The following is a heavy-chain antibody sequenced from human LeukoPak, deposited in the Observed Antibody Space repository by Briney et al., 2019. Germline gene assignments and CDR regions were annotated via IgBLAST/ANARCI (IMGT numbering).Heavy chain of an antibody. CDR2: INPNSGGT. CDR3: ARGNNYDINWFDP. D-gene: IGHD3-9*01. Sequence: ASVKVSCKASGYTFTGYYMHWVRQAPGQGLEWMGWINPNSGGTNYAQKFQGRVTITADESTSTAYMELSSLRSEDTAVYYCARGNNYDINWFDPWGQGTLVTVSS. CDR1: GYTFTGYY. J-gene: IGHJ5*02. V-gene: IGHV1-2*02.